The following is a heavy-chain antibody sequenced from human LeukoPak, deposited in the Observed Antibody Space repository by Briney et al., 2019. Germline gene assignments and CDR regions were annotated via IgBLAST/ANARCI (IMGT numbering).Heavy chain of an antibody. CDR2: IYYSGST. D-gene: IGHD3-3*01. Sequence: PSETLSLTCTVSGGSISSHYWSWLRQPPGKGLEWIGYIYYSGSTNYNPSLKSRDTISVDTSKNQFSLKLSSVTAADTAVYYCARSSRITIFGVVTSARYYYMDVWGKGTTVTVSS. J-gene: IGHJ6*03. V-gene: IGHV4-59*11. CDR1: GGSISSHY. CDR3: ARSSRITIFGVVTSARYYYMDV.